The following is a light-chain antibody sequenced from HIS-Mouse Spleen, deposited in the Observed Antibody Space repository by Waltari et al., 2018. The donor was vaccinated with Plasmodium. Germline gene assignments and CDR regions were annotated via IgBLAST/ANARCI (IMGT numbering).Light chain of an antibody. CDR3: QTWGTGIRV. CDR1: SCHSRYA. V-gene: IGLV4-69*01. J-gene: IGLJ3*02. Sequence: QLVLTQSPSASASLGASVKLTCTLSSCHSRYAIAWHQQPPEKGPRYLMKLNSDGSHSKGDGIPDRFSGSSSGAERYLTISSLQSEDEADYYCQTWGTGIRVFGGGTKLTVL. CDR2: LNSDGSH.